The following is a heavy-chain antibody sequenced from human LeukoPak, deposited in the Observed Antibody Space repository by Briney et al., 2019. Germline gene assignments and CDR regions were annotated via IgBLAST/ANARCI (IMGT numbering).Heavy chain of an antibody. CDR1: GFTFSSYW. CDR3: ARAGDYGSGSCAFDM. CDR2: IRSDGST. J-gene: IGHJ3*02. V-gene: IGHV3-74*01. Sequence: PGGSLRLSCAASGFTFSSYWMHWVRQAPGKGLVWVSRIRSDGSTTYADSVKGRFTISRDNAKNTLYLQMNSLRAEDTAVYYCARAGDYGSGSCAFDMWGQGQWSPSLQ. D-gene: IGHD3-10*01.